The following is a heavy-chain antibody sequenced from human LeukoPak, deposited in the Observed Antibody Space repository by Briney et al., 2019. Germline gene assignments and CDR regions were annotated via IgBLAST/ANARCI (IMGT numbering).Heavy chain of an antibody. V-gene: IGHV3-21*01. CDR2: ISSSSSFR. Sequence: PGGSLRLSCAASGSNFSSYSMNWVRQAPGKGLEWVSSISSSSSFRYYADSVKGRFTISRDNAKNSLYLQMNSLRAEDTAVYYCARESSGYFYWGQGTLVTVSS. D-gene: IGHD3-22*01. CDR1: GSNFSSYS. CDR3: ARESSGYFY. J-gene: IGHJ4*02.